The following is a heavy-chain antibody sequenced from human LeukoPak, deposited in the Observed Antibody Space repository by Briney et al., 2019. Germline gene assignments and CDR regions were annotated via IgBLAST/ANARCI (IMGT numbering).Heavy chain of an antibody. V-gene: IGHV3-23*01. CDR3: AKDARAYGSGPHDY. CDR1: GFTFSKYV. CDR2: ISTGGGST. Sequence: GGSLRLSCAASGFTFSKYVMRWVRQAPGKGLEWVSAISTGGGSTYYAASVKGRFTISRDNSKNTLYLQMNSLRAEDTAVYYCAKDARAYGSGPHDYWGQGTLVTVSS. D-gene: IGHD3-10*01. J-gene: IGHJ4*02.